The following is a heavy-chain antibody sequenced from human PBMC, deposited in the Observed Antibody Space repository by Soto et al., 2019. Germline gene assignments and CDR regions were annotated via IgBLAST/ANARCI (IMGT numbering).Heavy chain of an antibody. CDR3: AREYDFWGGYRKGPFDY. V-gene: IGHV4-34*01. CDR1: GVSFSVYY. J-gene: IGHJ4*02. CDR2: INHSGNT. Sequence: SETLSLTCADYGVSFSVYYWGWIRQPPGKGLEWIGEINHSGNTNYNPSLKSRVTISVDTSKNQLSLKLSSLTAADTAVYYCAREYDFWGGYRKGPFDYWGQGTLVTVSS. D-gene: IGHD3-3*01.